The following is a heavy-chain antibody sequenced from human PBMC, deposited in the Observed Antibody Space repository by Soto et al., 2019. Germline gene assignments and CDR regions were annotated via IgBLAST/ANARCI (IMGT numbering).Heavy chain of an antibody. V-gene: IGHV4-34*01. CDR1: GGSFSGYY. J-gene: IGHJ4*02. Sequence: SETLSLTCVVYGGSFSGYYWSWIRQPPGKGLEWIGEINHSGSTNYNPSLKSRVTISVDTSKNQFSLKLSSVTAADTAVYYCARGYSGYDFSEFDYWGQGTLVTVSS. CDR3: ARGYSGYDFSEFDY. CDR2: INHSGST. D-gene: IGHD5-12*01.